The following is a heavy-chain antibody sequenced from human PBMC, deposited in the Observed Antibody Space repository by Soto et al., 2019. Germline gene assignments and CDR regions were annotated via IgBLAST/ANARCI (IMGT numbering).Heavy chain of an antibody. CDR3: ARRGELGYFDL. D-gene: IGHD1-1*01. CDR1: GGSISSGGYY. J-gene: IGHJ2*01. Sequence: QVQLQESGPGLVKPSQTLSLTCTVSGGSISSGGYYWSWLRQHPGKGLEWIGYIYYSGSTYYNPSLKRRVSISVDTSKNQFSLNLSSVTAVDTAVYYCARRGELGYFDLWGRGTLVTVSS. V-gene: IGHV4-31*03. CDR2: IYYSGST.